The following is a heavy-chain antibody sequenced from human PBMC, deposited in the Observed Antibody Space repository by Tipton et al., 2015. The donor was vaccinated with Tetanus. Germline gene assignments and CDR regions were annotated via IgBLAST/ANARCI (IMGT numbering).Heavy chain of an antibody. D-gene: IGHD1-14*01. CDR1: GDSVSGYY. Sequence: TLSLTCTVSGDSVSGYYWSWIRQPPGKGLEWIGYIYYSGSTFYNPSFKSRVTISVDTPKNQFSLKLSSVTAADTAVYYCARGTGDYWGQGTLVTVSS. CDR3: ARGTGDY. V-gene: IGHV4-59*02. CDR2: IYYSGST. J-gene: IGHJ4*02.